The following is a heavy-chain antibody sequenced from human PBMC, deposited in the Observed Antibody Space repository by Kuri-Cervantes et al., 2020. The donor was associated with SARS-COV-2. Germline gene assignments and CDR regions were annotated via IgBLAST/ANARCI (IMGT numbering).Heavy chain of an antibody. CDR1: GFTVSSNY. CDR2: IYSGGST. J-gene: IGHJ4*02. CDR3: ARSIIAVAGFGGRDY. V-gene: IGHV3-53*01. D-gene: IGHD6-19*01. Sequence: GGSLRLSCAASGFTVSSNYMSWVRRAPGKGLEWVSVIYSGGSTYYADSVEGRFTISRDNSKNTLYLQMNSLRAEDTAVYYCARSIIAVAGFGGRDYWGQGTLVTVSS.